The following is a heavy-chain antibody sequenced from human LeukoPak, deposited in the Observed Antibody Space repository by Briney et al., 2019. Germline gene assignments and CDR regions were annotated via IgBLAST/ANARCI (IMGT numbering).Heavy chain of an antibody. Sequence: PSETLSLTCTVSGGSISSSSYYWGWIRQPPGKGLEWIGSIYYSGSTYYNPSLKSRVTISVDTSTNQFSLKLSSVTAADTAVYYCARDSLSRGRQWLNFDYWGQGTLVTVSS. D-gene: IGHD6-19*01. CDR3: ARDSLSRGRQWLNFDY. CDR2: IYYSGST. J-gene: IGHJ4*02. CDR1: GGSISSSSYY. V-gene: IGHV4-39*07.